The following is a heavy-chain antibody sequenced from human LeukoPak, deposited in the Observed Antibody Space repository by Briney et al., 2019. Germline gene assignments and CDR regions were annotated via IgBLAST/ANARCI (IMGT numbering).Heavy chain of an antibody. Sequence: PSETLSLTCTVSGGSISSYYWSWIRQPPGKGLEWIGYIYYSGSTNYNPSLKSRVTISVDTSKNQFSLKLSSVTAADTAVYYCARDSGSYFGFDYWGQGTLVTVFS. CDR1: GGSISSYY. V-gene: IGHV4-59*01. CDR2: IYYSGST. D-gene: IGHD1-26*01. CDR3: ARDSGSYFGFDY. J-gene: IGHJ4*02.